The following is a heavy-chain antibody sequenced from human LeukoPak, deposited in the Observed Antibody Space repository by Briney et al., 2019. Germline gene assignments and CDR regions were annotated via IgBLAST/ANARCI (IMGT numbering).Heavy chain of an antibody. V-gene: IGHV2-5*02. Sequence: SGPTLVNPTQTLTLTCTFSGFSLSTSGVGVGWIRQPPGKALERLALIYWGDDKRYSPSLKSRLTITKDTSKNQVVLTMTNMDPVDTATYYCAHRSDIAAALQGFDPWGQGTLVTVSS. CDR3: AHRSDIAAALQGFDP. CDR2: IYWGDDK. J-gene: IGHJ5*02. CDR1: GFSLSTSGVG. D-gene: IGHD6-13*01.